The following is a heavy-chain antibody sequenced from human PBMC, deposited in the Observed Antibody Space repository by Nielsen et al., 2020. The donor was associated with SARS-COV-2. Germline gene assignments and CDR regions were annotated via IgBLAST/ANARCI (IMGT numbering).Heavy chain of an antibody. D-gene: IGHD4-17*01. J-gene: IGHJ6*02. CDR2: IHEDGSS. CDR3: VRDKDSTTENLRMDV. CDR1: GFTVNRNY. Sequence: GGSLRLSCAASGFTVNRNYMSWVRQAPGKGLAWVSVIHEDGSSYYADSVEGRFTISRDNSKNILDLHMNSLRAEDTAVYYCVRDKDSTTENLRMDVWGQGTTVTVSS. V-gene: IGHV3-53*01.